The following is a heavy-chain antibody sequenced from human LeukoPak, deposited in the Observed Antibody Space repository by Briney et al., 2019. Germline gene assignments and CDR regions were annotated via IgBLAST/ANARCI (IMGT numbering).Heavy chain of an antibody. V-gene: IGHV3-30*18. CDR1: GFTFSSYG. CDR3: AKDAGYSSGKGAALDY. D-gene: IGHD6-19*01. CDR2: ISYDGSNK. J-gene: IGHJ4*02. Sequence: PGRSLRLSCAASGFTFSSYGMHWVRKAPAKGLDRVAVISYDGSNKYYADSVKSRFTISRDNSKNTLYLQMNSLRAEDTAVYYCAKDAGYSSGKGAALDYWGQGTLVTVSS.